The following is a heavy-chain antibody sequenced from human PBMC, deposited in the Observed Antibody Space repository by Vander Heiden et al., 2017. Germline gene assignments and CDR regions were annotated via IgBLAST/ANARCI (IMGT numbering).Heavy chain of an antibody. CDR3: AKASRGRDPFDY. J-gene: IGHJ4*02. CDR1: GFTFSSYW. CDR2: IKQDGSEK. V-gene: IGHV3-7*01. D-gene: IGHD5-12*01. Sequence: EVQLVESGGGLVQPGGSLRLSCAASGFTFSSYWMSWVRQAPGKGLEWVANIKQDGSEKYYVDAVKGRFTISRDNAKNSLYLQMKSLRAEDTAVYYCAKASRGRDPFDYWGQGTLVTVSS.